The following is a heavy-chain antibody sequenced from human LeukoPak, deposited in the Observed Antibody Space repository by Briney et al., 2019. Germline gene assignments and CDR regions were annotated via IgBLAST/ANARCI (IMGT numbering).Heavy chain of an antibody. V-gene: IGHV1-2*06. D-gene: IGHD6-13*01. CDR3: ARLIAAAINPLFDY. J-gene: IGHJ4*02. CDR2: INPNSGGT. Sequence: GASVKASCKASGYTFTGYYMHWVRQAPGQGLEWMGRINPNSGGTNYAQKFQGRVTMTRDTSISTAYMELSRLRSDDTAVYYCARLIAAAINPLFDYWGQGTLVTVSS. CDR1: GYTFTGYY.